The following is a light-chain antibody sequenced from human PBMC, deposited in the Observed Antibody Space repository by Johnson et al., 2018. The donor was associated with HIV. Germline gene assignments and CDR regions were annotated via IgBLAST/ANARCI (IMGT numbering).Light chain of an antibody. Sequence: QSVLTQPPSVSAAPGQKVTISCSGSSSNIGKNYVSWYQQLPGKAPKLLIYENNKRPSGIPDRFSGSKSGTSATLGITGLQTGDEADYYCGTWDSSLSARVFGTGTKVTVL. CDR2: ENN. J-gene: IGLJ1*01. CDR1: SSNIGKNY. CDR3: GTWDSSLSARV. V-gene: IGLV1-51*01.